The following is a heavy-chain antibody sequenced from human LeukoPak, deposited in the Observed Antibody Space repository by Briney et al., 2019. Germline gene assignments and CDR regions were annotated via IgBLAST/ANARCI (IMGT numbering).Heavy chain of an antibody. CDR1: GFTFSDYY. Sequence: PGGSLRLSCAASGFTFSDYYMSWIRQAPGEGLEWVSGISGSGGSTYYADSVKGRFTISRDNSKNTLYLQMNSLRAEDTAVYYCAKDGREWPRSLDYWGQGTLVTVSS. J-gene: IGHJ4*02. V-gene: IGHV3-23*01. D-gene: IGHD5-12*01. CDR2: ISGSGGST. CDR3: AKDGREWPRSLDY.